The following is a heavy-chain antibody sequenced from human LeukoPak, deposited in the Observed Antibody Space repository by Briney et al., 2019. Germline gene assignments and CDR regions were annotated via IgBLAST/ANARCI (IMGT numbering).Heavy chain of an antibody. J-gene: IGHJ4*02. V-gene: IGHV3-66*01. CDR1: EFIISNNY. CDR3: ARNSIFDC. Sequence: GGSLRLSCAASEFIISNNYMSWVRQAPGKGLEWVSVIYSGGTTYYADSVKGRFSISRDNSKNTVYLQMNSLRVEDTAVYYCARNSIFDCWGQGTLVTVSS. CDR2: IYSGGTT.